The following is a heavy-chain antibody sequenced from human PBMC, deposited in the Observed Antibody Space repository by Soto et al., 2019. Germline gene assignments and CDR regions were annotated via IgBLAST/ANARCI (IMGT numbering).Heavy chain of an antibody. Sequence: QVQLQESGPGLVKPSETLSLTCTVSGGSISSYYWSWIRQPPGKGLERIGYIYYSGSTNYNPSLKSRVTISVDTSKNQFSLKLSSVTAADTAVYYCASSPQLRFLEWSSYYYYCMDVWGKGTTVTVSS. D-gene: IGHD3-3*01. CDR2: IYYSGST. CDR1: GGSISSYY. V-gene: IGHV4-59*08. CDR3: ASSPQLRFLEWSSYYYYCMDV. J-gene: IGHJ6*03.